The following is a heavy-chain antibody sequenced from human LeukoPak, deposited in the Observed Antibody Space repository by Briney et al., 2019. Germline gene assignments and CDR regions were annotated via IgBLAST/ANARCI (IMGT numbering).Heavy chain of an antibody. V-gene: IGHV4-59*01. CDR2: IYYSGST. J-gene: IGHJ4*02. CDR3: ARIYSSSWYYFDY. Sequence: SETLSLTCTVSGGSISSYYWSRIRQPPGKGLEWIGYIYYSGSTNYSPSLKSRVTISVDTSRNQFSLKLSSVTAADTAVYYCARIYSSSWYYFDYWGQGTLVTVSS. CDR1: GGSISSYY. D-gene: IGHD6-13*01.